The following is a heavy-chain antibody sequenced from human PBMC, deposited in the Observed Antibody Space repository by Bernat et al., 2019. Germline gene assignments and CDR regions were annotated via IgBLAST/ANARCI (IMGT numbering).Heavy chain of an antibody. V-gene: IGHV3-21*01. CDR1: GFTFSSYS. CDR3: ARLTGTIGAGDY. D-gene: IGHD4-17*01. J-gene: IGHJ4*02. Sequence: EVQLVESGGGLVKPGGSLRLSCAASGFTFSSYSMNWVRQAPGKGLEWVSSISSSSSYIYYADSVKGRFTISRDNAKNSLYLQMNSLRAEDTAVYYCARLTGTIGAGDYWGQGTLVTVSS. CDR2: ISSSSSYI.